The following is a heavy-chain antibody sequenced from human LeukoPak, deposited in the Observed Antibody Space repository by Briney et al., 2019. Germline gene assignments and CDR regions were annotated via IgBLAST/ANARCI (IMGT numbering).Heavy chain of an antibody. J-gene: IGHJ4*02. V-gene: IGHV4-59*01. CDR2: IYYSGST. CDR3: ARRIYGDYSVDY. D-gene: IGHD4-17*01. CDR1: GGSISSYY. Sequence: SETLSLTCTVSGGSISSYYWSWIRQPPGKGLEWIGYIYYSGSTNYNPSLKSRVTISVDTSKNQFSLKLSSVTAADTAVYYCARRIYGDYSVDYWGQGTLVTVSS.